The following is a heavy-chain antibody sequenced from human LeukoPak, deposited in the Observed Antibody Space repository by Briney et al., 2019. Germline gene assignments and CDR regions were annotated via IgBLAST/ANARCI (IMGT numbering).Heavy chain of an antibody. CDR2: IKEDGTET. V-gene: IGHV3-7*03. CDR3: AKEDRSLQTY. CDR1: GFMFSSNW. Sequence: GGSLRLSCAASGFMFSSNWMSWVRLAPGKGLEWVANIKEDGTETYYVDSVKGRFTISRDNAKNSLYLQMNSLRVEDTAVYYCAKEDRSLQTYWGQGTLVTVSS. D-gene: IGHD1-14*01. J-gene: IGHJ4*02.